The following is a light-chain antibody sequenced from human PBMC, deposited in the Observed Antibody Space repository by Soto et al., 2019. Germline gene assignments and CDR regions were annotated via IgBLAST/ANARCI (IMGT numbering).Light chain of an antibody. J-gene: IGLJ1*01. Sequence: QSVLTQPASVSGSPGQSITISCTGTSSDVGGYNYVSWYQQYPGKAPKLMIYDVSNRPSGVSNRFSGSKSGNTASLTLLGPQGENGAYYYCRSYNSSHLPYGFGTGTKLTVL. CDR3: RSYNSSHLPYG. CDR1: SSDVGGYNY. V-gene: IGLV2-14*01. CDR2: DVS.